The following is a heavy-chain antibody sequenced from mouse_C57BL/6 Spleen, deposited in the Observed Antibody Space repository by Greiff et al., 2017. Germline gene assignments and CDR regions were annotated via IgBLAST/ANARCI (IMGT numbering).Heavy chain of an antibody. CDR1: GYTFTDYE. D-gene: IGHD2-3*01. Sequence: VQLQQSGAELVRPGASVTLSCKASGYTFTDYEMHWVKQTPVHGLEWIGAIDPETGGTAYNQKFKGKAILTADKSSSTAYMELRSLTSEDSAVYYCTRDGYYEDYFDYWGQGTTLTGSS. CDR3: TRDGYYEDYFDY. V-gene: IGHV1-15*01. CDR2: IDPETGGT. J-gene: IGHJ2*01.